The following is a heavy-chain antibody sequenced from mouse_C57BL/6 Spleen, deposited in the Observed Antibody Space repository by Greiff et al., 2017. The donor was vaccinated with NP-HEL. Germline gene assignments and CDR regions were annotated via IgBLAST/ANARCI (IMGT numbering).Heavy chain of an antibody. CDR3: ARKVYYSNYAGSMDY. CDR2: ISSGSSTI. CDR1: GFTFSDYG. D-gene: IGHD2-5*01. Sequence: EVKLVESGGGLVKPGGSLKLSCAASGFTFSDYGMHWVRQAPEKGLEWVAYISSGSSTIYYADTVKGRFTISRDKAKNTLFLQMTSLRSEDTAMYYCARKVYYSNYAGSMDYWGQGTSVTVSS. V-gene: IGHV5-17*01. J-gene: IGHJ4*01.